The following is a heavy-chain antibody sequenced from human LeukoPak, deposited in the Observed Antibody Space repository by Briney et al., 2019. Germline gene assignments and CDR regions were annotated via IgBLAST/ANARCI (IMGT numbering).Heavy chain of an antibody. Sequence: PGGSLRLSCAASGFTVSSNYMSWVRQAPGKGLEWVSYIASGVSTIYYADSVKGRFTISRDNAKNSLYLQMSSLRAEDTAIYYCARVGRAMAAAGFGAFDIWGQGTMVTVSS. CDR3: ARVGRAMAAAGFGAFDI. J-gene: IGHJ3*02. CDR1: GFTVSSNY. D-gene: IGHD6-13*01. CDR2: IASGVSTI. V-gene: IGHV3-11*01.